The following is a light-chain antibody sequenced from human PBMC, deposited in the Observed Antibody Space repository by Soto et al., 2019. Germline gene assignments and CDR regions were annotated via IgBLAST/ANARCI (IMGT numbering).Light chain of an antibody. V-gene: IGLV2-14*01. Sequence: QSALTQPASVSGSPGQSITISCTGSSSDVGGHNHVSWYQQHPGKAPKLIIYEVGNRPSGVSNRFSGSKSGNTSSLTISGFQAEEEDYYYCNSYTSSSTHVFGTGTKLTVL. J-gene: IGLJ1*01. CDR2: EVG. CDR1: SSDVGGHNH. CDR3: NSYTSSSTHV.